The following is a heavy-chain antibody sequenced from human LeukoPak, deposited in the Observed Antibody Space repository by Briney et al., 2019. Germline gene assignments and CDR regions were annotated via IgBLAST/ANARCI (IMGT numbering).Heavy chain of an antibody. CDR1: GYTFTDYG. V-gene: IGHV7-4-1*02. Sequence: ASVKVSCKASGYTFTDYGMSWMRQAPGQGLEWMGWINTNTGNPTYAQGSTGRFVFSLDTSVSTAYLQITSLKAEDTAVYYCARVYRSSWYPMDYWGQGTLVTVS. J-gene: IGHJ4*02. D-gene: IGHD6-13*01. CDR3: ARVYRSSWYPMDY. CDR2: INTNTGNP.